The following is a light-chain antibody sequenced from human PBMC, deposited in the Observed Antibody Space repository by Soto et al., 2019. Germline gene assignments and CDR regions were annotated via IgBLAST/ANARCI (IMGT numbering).Light chain of an antibody. J-gene: IGKJ4*01. CDR3: QQRGSWPWLT. CDR2: DAS. V-gene: IGKV3-11*01. CDR1: QSVNNY. Sequence: PGEGATLSCRASQSVNNYLAWYQQKPGQAPRLRIYDASNRATGIPARFSGSGSGTDFTLTISSLEPEDSAVYFCQQRGSWPWLTFGGGTRVEIK.